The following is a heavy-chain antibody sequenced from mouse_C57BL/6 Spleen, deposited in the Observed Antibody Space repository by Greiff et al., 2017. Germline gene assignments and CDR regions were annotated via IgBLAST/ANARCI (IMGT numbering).Heavy chain of an antibody. CDR3: ARWRLRDYYAMDY. V-gene: IGHV1-22*01. Sequence: VQLKESGPELVKPGASVKMSCKASGYTFTDYNMHWVKQSHGKSLEWIGYINPNNGGTSYNQKFKGKATLTVNKSSSTAYMELRSLTSEDSAVYYCARWRLRDYYAMDYWGQGTSVTVSS. J-gene: IGHJ4*01. D-gene: IGHD1-2*01. CDR2: INPNNGGT. CDR1: GYTFTDYN.